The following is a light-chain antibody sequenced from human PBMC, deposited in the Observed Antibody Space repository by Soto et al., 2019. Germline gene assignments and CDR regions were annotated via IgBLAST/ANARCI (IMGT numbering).Light chain of an antibody. CDR3: AAWDDGLSGLV. Sequence: QSVLTQPPSTSGTPGQRVTISCSGSSSNIGSNTVSWYQQLPGMAPKLLIYSDNQRPSGVPDRFSGPKSGTSASLAISGLQAEDEGDYYCAAWDDGLSGLVFGGGTKLTVL. V-gene: IGLV1-44*01. CDR1: SSNIGSNT. J-gene: IGLJ2*01. CDR2: SDN.